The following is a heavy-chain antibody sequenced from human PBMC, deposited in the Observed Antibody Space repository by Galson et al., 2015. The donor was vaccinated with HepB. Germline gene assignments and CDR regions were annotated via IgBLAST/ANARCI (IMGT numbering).Heavy chain of an antibody. J-gene: IGHJ6*02. V-gene: IGHV3-30*04. CDR2: ISYDGSNK. CDR3: ARDLRYFSQDHYYYGMDV. D-gene: IGHD3-9*01. CDR1: GFTFSSYA. Sequence: CAASGFTFSSYAMHWVRQAPGKGLEWVAVISYDGSNKYYADSVKGRFTISRDNSKNTLYLQMNSLRAEDTAVYYCARDLRYFSQDHYYYGMDVWGQGTTVTVSS.